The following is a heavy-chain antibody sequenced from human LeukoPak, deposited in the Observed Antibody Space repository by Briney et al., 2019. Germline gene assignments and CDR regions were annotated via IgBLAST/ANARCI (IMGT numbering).Heavy chain of an antibody. CDR3: ATGLGGNYPGN. Sequence: GASVKVSCRSSGYTFTGYYMDWVRQAPGQGLEWMGRINPNSGGTNYAQKFQGRVTMTGDTSISTAYMELSSLTSDDTAVYYCATGLGGNYPGNSGQGTQVTVSS. J-gene: IGHJ4*02. V-gene: IGHV1-2*02. CDR2: INPNSGGT. CDR1: GYTFTGYY. D-gene: IGHD2-21*01.